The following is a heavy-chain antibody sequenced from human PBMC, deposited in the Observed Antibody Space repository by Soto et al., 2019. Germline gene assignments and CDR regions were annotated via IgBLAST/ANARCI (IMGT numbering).Heavy chain of an antibody. CDR3: AKSISFGGVIAYTLDY. V-gene: IGHV3-23*01. J-gene: IGHJ4*02. Sequence: EVQLLESGGGLVQPGGSLRLSCAAYGFTFSSYAMTWVRQAPGKGLQWVSGISGPGGTTYYADSVKGRSTISRDNSKSTLYLQVNNLRAEDTAIYYCAKSISFGGVIAYTLDYWGQGALVTVSS. CDR2: ISGPGGTT. D-gene: IGHD3-16*01. CDR1: GFTFSSYA.